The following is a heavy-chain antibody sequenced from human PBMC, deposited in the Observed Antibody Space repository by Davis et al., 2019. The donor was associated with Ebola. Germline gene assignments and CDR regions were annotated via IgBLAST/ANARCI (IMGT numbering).Heavy chain of an antibody. CDR3: AKEEGTKGHWLPHFDY. D-gene: IGHD6-19*01. CDR2: LRYDGINK. CDR1: GFSFNSYG. V-gene: IGHV3-30*02. J-gene: IGHJ4*02. Sequence: GESLKISCTGTGFSFNSYGMHWVRQAPGKGLEWVTFLRYDGINKYFADSVKGRFTISRDNSKNMLYLQMSSVTSEDTAEYYCAKEEGTKGHWLPHFDYWGQGTPVTVSS.